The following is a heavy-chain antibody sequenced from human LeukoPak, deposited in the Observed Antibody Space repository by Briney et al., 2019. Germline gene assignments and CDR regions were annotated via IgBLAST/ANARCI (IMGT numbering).Heavy chain of an antibody. D-gene: IGHD2-2*01. CDR3: ARTAADVPLGTSYVVVPAAMY. V-gene: IGHV5-51*01. CDR2: IYPGDSDT. Sequence: GEXLKISFKGSGYSFTSYWIGWVRPMPGKGLEWMGIIYPGDSDTRYSPSFQGQVTISADKSISTAYLQWSSLKASDTAMYYCARTAADVPLGTSYVVVPAAMYWGQGTLVTVSS. J-gene: IGHJ4*02. CDR1: GYSFTSYW.